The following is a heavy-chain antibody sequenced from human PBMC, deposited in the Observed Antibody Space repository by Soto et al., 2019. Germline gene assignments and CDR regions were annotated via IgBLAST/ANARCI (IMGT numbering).Heavy chain of an antibody. Sequence: QVHLVQSGAEVKKPGASVKVSCNGSGYAFTTYGITWVREAPGQGLEWMGWISAHNGNTDYAQKLQGRVTVTRDTSTSTAYMELRSLRSDDTAVYYCARGRYADYWGQGALVTVSS. CDR2: ISAHNGNT. CDR3: ARGRYADY. CDR1: GYAFTTYG. D-gene: IGHD1-1*01. V-gene: IGHV1-18*01. J-gene: IGHJ4*01.